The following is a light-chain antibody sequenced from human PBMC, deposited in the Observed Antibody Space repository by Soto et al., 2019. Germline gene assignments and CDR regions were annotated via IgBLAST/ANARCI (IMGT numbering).Light chain of an antibody. Sequence: QSALTQPPSASGSPGQSVTISCTGTSSDVGGYNYVSWYQQHPGKAPKLMIYEVSKRPSGVPDRFSGSKSGNTASLTVSGLQAVDEADYYCSSDTGNKGVFGGGTKVTVL. V-gene: IGLV2-8*01. CDR1: SSDVGGYNY. CDR2: EVS. CDR3: SSDTGNKGV. J-gene: IGLJ2*01.